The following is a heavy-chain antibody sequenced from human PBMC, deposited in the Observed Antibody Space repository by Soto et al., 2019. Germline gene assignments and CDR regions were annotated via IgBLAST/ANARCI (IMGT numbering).Heavy chain of an antibody. CDR2: IIPIFGTA. J-gene: IGHJ4*02. Sequence: WMGGIIPIFGTANYAQKFQGRVTITADESTSTAYMELSSLRSEDTAVYYCASLSAVEMATIGPNENYFDYWGQGTLVTVSS. V-gene: IGHV1-69*01. CDR3: ASLSAVEMATIGPNENYFDY. D-gene: IGHD5-12*01.